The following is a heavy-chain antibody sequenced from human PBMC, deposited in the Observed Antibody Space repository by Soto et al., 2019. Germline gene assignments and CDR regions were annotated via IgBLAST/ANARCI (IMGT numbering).Heavy chain of an antibody. D-gene: IGHD4-17*01. CDR2: ISSSSSYI. V-gene: IGHV3-21*01. CDR1: GFTFSSYS. Sequence: EVQLVESGGGLVKPGGSLRLSCAASGFTFSSYSMNWVRQAPGKGLEWVSSISSSSSYIYYADSVKGRFTISRDNAKNSLYLQMNSLRAEDTAVYYCARTDYGDYCPFDYWGQGTLVTVSS. J-gene: IGHJ4*02. CDR3: ARTDYGDYCPFDY.